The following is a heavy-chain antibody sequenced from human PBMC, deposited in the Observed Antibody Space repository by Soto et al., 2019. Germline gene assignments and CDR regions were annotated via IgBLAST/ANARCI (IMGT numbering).Heavy chain of an antibody. CDR2: ISSSSRTI. J-gene: IGHJ6*02. Sequence: EVPLVESGGGLVQPGGSLRLSGAASGFTFSGYSMNWVRQAPEKGLEWVSYISSSSRTIYYADSVTGRCTISRDTATNSLYLQMNSLRDEDTDVYYCARDIGCSGGSCYDYGMDVWGQGTTVTV. CDR3: ARDIGCSGGSCYDYGMDV. V-gene: IGHV3-48*02. CDR1: GFTFSGYS. D-gene: IGHD2-15*01.